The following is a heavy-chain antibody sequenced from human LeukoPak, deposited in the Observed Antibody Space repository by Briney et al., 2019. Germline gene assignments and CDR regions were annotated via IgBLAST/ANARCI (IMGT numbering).Heavy chain of an antibody. CDR1: GFTVSSNY. CDR2: IYSGGST. Sequence: GRSLRLSCAASGFTVSSNYMSWVRQAPGKGLEWVSVIYSGGSTYYADSVKGRFTISRDNSKNTLYLQMNSLRAEDTAVYYCARDSSGWYGYFDYWGQGTLVTVSS. J-gene: IGHJ4*02. V-gene: IGHV3-66*01. CDR3: ARDSSGWYGYFDY. D-gene: IGHD6-19*01.